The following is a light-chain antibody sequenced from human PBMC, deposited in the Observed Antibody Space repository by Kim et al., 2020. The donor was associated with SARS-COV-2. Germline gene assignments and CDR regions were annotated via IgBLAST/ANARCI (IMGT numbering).Light chain of an antibody. Sequence: GERGTLSSRASQSVGSSTLVWYQQKPGQAPRLLIYGASSRATGIPDRFSGSGSGTDFTLTISRLEPEDFAVYYCQQYGSSPWTFGQGTKVDIK. V-gene: IGKV3-20*01. CDR2: GAS. J-gene: IGKJ1*01. CDR3: QQYGSSPWT. CDR1: QSVGSST.